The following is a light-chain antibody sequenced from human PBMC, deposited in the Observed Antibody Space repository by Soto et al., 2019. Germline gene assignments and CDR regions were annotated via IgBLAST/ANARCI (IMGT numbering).Light chain of an antibody. V-gene: IGKV3-15*01. J-gene: IGKJ2*01. CDR1: QSVSSN. Sequence: EIVMTQSPGTLSVSPGERATLSCRASQSVSSNLAWYQQKPGQAPRLLIYDASARATGIPARFSGSGSGTGFTLTISSLQSDDFAVYHCQQYNNWPPYTFGQGTKLEIK. CDR2: DAS. CDR3: QQYNNWPPYT.